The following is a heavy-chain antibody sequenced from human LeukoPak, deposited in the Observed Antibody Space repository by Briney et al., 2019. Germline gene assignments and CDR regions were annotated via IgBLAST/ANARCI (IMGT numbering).Heavy chain of an antibody. CDR1: GFTVSSNH. V-gene: IGHV3-53*01. Sequence: GGSLRLSCAASGFTVSSNHMSWVRQAPGKGLEWVSVIYSGGSTYYADSVKGRFTISRDNSKNTLYLQMNSLRAEDTAVYYCARVYSIVANWFDPWGQGTLVTVSS. CDR3: ARVYSIVANWFDP. J-gene: IGHJ5*02. CDR2: IYSGGST. D-gene: IGHD5-12*01.